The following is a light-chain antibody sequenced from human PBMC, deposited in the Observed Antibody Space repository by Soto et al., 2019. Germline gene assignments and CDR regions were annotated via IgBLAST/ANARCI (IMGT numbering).Light chain of an antibody. CDR3: CSYAGSSPAYV. CDR1: SSDVGSYNL. Sequence: QSALTQPASVSGSPGQSITISCTGTSSDVGSYNLVSWYQQHPGKASKLMIYEVSKRPSGVSNRFSGSKSGNTASLTISGLQAEDEADYYCCSYAGSSPAYVFGTGTKVTVL. V-gene: IGLV2-23*02. J-gene: IGLJ1*01. CDR2: EVS.